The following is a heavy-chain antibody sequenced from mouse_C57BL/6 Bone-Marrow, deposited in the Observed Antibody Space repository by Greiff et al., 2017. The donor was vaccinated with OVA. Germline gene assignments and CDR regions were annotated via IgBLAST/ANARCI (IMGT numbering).Heavy chain of an antibody. CDR3: ARHEGNYYGSYFDV. Sequence: QVQLQQSGAELVKPGASVKLSCKASGYTFTEYTIHWVKQRSGQGLEWIGWFYPGSGSIKYNEKFKDKATLTAANSSSTVYMEVSRLTSEDSAVYFGARHEGNYYGSYFDVWGTGTTVTVAS. CDR2: FYPGSGSI. CDR1: GYTFTEYT. V-gene: IGHV1-62-2*01. J-gene: IGHJ1*03. D-gene: IGHD1-1*01.